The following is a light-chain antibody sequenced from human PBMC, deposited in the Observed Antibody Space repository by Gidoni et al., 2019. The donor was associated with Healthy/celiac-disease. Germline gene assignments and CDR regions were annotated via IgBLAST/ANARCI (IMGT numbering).Light chain of an antibody. J-gene: IGKJ5*01. CDR3: QQGYSTPCT. CDR1: QSISSY. V-gene: IGKV1-39*01. Sequence: DLQMTQSPSSLSASVGDRVTITCRTSQSISSYLNWYQQKPGKAPKHLIYAASRLQSGVPTRFSGSRSGTAFTLTICSLQPEDFATYYCQQGYSTPCTFGQGTQLEIK. CDR2: AAS.